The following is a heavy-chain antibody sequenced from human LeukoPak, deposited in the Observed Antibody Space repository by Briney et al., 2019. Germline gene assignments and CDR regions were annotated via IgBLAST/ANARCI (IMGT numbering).Heavy chain of an antibody. Sequence: ASVKVSCKASGYTFTGYYMHWVRQAPGQGLEWMGRINPNSGGTNYAQKFQGRITMTRDTSISTAYMEPSRLRSDDTAVYYCARDSGDYYDSSGYTWFDPWGQGTLVTVSS. V-gene: IGHV1-2*06. CDR2: INPNSGGT. CDR3: ARDSGDYYDSSGYTWFDP. J-gene: IGHJ5*02. CDR1: GYTFTGYY. D-gene: IGHD3-22*01.